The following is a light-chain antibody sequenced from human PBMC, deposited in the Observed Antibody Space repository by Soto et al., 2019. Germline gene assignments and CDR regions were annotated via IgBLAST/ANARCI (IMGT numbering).Light chain of an antibody. Sequence: GWPQSPATLSLSPGERATLSCRASQSVSSYLAWYQQKPGQAPRLLIYGASTRATGIPARFSGSGSGTDFTLTISSLEPEDFAVYYCQQRSNWPPPFAQGTRPEIK. V-gene: IGKV3-11*01. CDR2: GAS. CDR3: QQRSNWPPP. CDR1: QSVSSY. J-gene: IGKJ5*01.